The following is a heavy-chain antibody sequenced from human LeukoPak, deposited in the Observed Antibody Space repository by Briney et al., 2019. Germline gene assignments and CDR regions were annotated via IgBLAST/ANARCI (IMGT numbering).Heavy chain of an antibody. CDR3: AKDWTTVVTPKGYYFDS. V-gene: IGHV3-23*01. J-gene: IGHJ4*02. D-gene: IGHD4-23*01. CDR1: GFTFSNYA. CDR2: ISGNGGST. Sequence: GGSLRLSCTTSGFTFSNYAMTWVRQAPGKGLEWVSGISGNGGSTYYADSVKGRFTVSRDNSKNTLSLQMDSLRVEDTALYYCAKDWTTVVTPKGYYFDSWGQGTLVTVSS.